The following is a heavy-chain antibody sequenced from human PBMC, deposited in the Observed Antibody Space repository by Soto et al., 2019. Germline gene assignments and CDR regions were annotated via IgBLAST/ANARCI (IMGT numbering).Heavy chain of an antibody. CDR1: GFTFSSYG. V-gene: IGHV3-30*18. Sequence: GGSLRLSCAASGFTFSSYGMHWVRQAPGKGLEWVAVISYDGSNKYYAASLKGRFTISKENSKNTLYQQMNSLRAEDAAVYYCAKGQILGTYYDFWSGSPFDYWGQGTLVTVSS. D-gene: IGHD3-3*01. CDR3: AKGQILGTYYDFWSGSPFDY. CDR2: ISYDGSNK. J-gene: IGHJ4*02.